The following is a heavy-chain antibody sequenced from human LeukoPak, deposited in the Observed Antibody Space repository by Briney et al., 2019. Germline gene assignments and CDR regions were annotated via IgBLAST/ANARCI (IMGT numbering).Heavy chain of an antibody. J-gene: IGHJ4*02. D-gene: IGHD3-10*01. CDR1: GFTFSSYA. V-gene: IGHV3-23*01. Sequence: GGSLRLSCAASGFTFSSYAMSWVRQAPGKGLEWVSAISAGGATIYYADSLKGRFTISRDNSKSTVYLKISSLRAEETALYYCAKATMLRGYWDHWGQGTLLTVSS. CDR3: AKATMLRGYWDH. CDR2: ISAGGATI.